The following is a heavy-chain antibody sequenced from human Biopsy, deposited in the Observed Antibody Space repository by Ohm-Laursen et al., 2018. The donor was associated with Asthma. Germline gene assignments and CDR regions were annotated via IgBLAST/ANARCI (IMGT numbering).Heavy chain of an antibody. CDR1: GFTFGDYW. D-gene: IGHD3-3*02. Sequence: SLRLSCAASGFTFGDYWMSWVRQVPGKGLEWVANIKHDGSEKNHVDSLKGRFTISRDNAKNSPYLQMNSLRAKDTAVYYCARTFHFWSPYHAEHYQLWGQGTLVTVSS. CDR2: IKHDGSEK. J-gene: IGHJ1*01. V-gene: IGHV3-7*01. CDR3: ARTFHFWSPYHAEHYQL.